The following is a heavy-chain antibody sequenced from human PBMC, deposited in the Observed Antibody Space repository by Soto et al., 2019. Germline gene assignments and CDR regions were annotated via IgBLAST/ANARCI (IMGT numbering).Heavy chain of an antibody. J-gene: IGHJ4*02. D-gene: IGHD6-13*01. CDR3: ERDPAAVPRAFDY. CDR1: GGSISSYF. CDR2: VYYTVTT. Sequence: PXASLDLPFTVSGGSISSYFYIWVRQPPGKGLEWIGSVYYTVTTDYNPSLKSRVTISVDTSKTQFSLNLRSVTAADTAVYYCERDPAAVPRAFDYWGRGTLVTVSS. V-gene: IGHV4-59*01.